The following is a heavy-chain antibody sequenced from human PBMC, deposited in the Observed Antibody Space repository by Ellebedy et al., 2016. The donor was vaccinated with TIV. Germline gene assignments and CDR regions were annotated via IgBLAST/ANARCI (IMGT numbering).Heavy chain of an antibody. V-gene: IGHV3-7*01. Sequence: GESLKISCAASGFSFSRYWMTWVRQAPGKGLEWVATIKYDGSEKYYVDSVKGRFTISRDNAKNSLYLQMNSLRAEDTAVYYCARERGYGGSGADYWGQGTLVTVSS. CDR1: GFSFSRYW. CDR3: ARERGYGGSGADY. CDR2: IKYDGSEK. D-gene: IGHD4-23*01. J-gene: IGHJ4*02.